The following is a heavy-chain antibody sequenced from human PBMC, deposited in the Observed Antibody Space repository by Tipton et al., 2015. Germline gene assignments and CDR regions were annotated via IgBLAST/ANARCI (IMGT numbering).Heavy chain of an antibody. D-gene: IGHD1-26*01. V-gene: IGHV3-23*01. CDR1: GFTFTTYA. Sequence: GSLRLSCAASGFTFTTYAMTWVRQAPGKGPEWIATISGTGSVTYYADSVKGRFTISRRNSANTLYLQMNSLRTDDTAVYYCAPDVGVVDYWGQGTLVTVSS. CDR3: APDVGVVDY. CDR2: ISGTGSVT. J-gene: IGHJ4*02.